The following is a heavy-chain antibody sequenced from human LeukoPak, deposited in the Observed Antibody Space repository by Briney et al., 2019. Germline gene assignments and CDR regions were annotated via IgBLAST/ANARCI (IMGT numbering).Heavy chain of an antibody. CDR1: GGSVSNFY. D-gene: IGHD2-15*01. CDR3: ARGVVAPGGTFGY. Sequence: PSETLSLTCTVSGGSVSNFYWNWIRQPPGKGLEWIGYMYYDGSTNYNPSLKSRVIISIDTSKTQFSLKLSSVTAADTAVYYCARGVVAPGGTFGYWGQGTLVTVSS. CDR2: MYYDGST. V-gene: IGHV4-59*02. J-gene: IGHJ4*02.